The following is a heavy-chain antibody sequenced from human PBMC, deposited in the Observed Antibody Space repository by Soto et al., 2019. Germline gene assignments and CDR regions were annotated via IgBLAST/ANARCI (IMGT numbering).Heavy chain of an antibody. CDR3: ARAVYGSGPEYYYYGMDV. CDR1: GGSISSGGYY. CDR2: IYYSGST. D-gene: IGHD3-10*01. Sequence: QVQLQESGPGLVKPSQTLSLTCTVSGGSISSGGYYWSWIRQHPGKGLEWIGYIYYSGSTYYNPSLKSRVTISVDTSKNQFSLKLSSVTAADTAVYYCARAVYGSGPEYYYYGMDVWGQGTTVTVSS. V-gene: IGHV4-31*03. J-gene: IGHJ6*02.